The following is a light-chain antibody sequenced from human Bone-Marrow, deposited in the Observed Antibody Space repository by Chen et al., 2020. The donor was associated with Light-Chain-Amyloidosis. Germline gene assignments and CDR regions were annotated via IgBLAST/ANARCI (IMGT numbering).Light chain of an antibody. CDR3: KEYGTSPLT. J-gene: IGKJ4*01. CDR2: GSS. Sequence: EIVLTQSPGTLSLSPGEGANLSCRASQTISSNYLTWYQQPVGQAPRRLIDGSSSRATGIPDRVTGSGAGTDFTLTINRLEPEEFGRYYCKEYGTSPLTFGGGTKVEIK. V-gene: IGKV3-20*01. CDR1: QTISSNY.